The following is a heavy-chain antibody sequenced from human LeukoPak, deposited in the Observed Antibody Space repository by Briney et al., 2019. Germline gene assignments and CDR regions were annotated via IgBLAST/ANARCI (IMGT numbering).Heavy chain of an antibody. D-gene: IGHD2-2*01. Sequence: PGGSLRLSCTASGFTFGDYAMSWFRQAPGKGLEWVGFIRSKAYGGTTEYAASVKGRFTISRDDSKSIAYLQMNSLKTEDTAVYYCTRELRSTSSRVYDYWGQGTLVTVSS. CDR2: IRSKAYGGTT. CDR3: TRELRSTSSRVYDY. CDR1: GFTFGDYA. V-gene: IGHV3-49*03. J-gene: IGHJ4*02.